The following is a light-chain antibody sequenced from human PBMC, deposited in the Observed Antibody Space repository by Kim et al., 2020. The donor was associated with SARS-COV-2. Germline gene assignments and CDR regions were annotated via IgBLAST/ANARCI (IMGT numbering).Light chain of an antibody. CDR3: QQYYSSSIT. V-gene: IGKV1-5*01. CDR1: QSISVW. J-gene: IGKJ5*01. Sequence: DIQMTQSPSTLSASVGDRVTITCRASQSISVWLAWYQQKSGRAPKLLIFDASTVESGVPSRFSGSGSGTEFTLTISSLQPDDFATYYCQQYYSSSITFGQGTRLEI. CDR2: DAS.